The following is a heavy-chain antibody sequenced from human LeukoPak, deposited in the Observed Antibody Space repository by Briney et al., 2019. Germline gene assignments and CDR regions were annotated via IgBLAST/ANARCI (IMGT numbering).Heavy chain of an antibody. J-gene: IGHJ5*02. CDR3: ARGPSGSYNRFDP. D-gene: IGHD1-26*01. Sequence: SETLSLTCAVYGGSFSGYYWSWIRQPPGKGLEWIGEINHSGSTNYNPSLKSRVTISVDTSKNQFSLKLSSVTAADTAVYYCARGPSGSYNRFDPWGQGTLVTVSS. CDR2: INHSGST. V-gene: IGHV4-34*01. CDR1: GGSFSGYY.